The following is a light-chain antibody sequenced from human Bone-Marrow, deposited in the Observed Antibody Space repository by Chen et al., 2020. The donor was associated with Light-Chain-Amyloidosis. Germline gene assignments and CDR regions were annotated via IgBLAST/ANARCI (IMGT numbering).Light chain of an antibody. J-gene: IGLJ1*01. CDR1: SSDVGGDNH. Sequence: QSALTQPASVSGSPGQSITISCTGTSSDVGGDNHGSWYQQHPDKAPKLMIYEVTNRPSWVPDRFSGSKSDNTASLTISGLQTRDEADYFCSSYTITNTLVFGSGTRVTVL. CDR2: EVT. CDR3: SSYTITNTLV. V-gene: IGLV2-14*01.